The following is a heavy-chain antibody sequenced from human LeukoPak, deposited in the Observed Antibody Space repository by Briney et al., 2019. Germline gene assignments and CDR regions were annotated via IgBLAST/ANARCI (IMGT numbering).Heavy chain of an antibody. CDR2: INPNSGGT. D-gene: IGHD3-22*01. CDR3: ARERKYDSSGYYTS. V-gene: IGHV1-2*02. Sequence: ASVKVSCKASGYTFTGYYMHWVRQAPGQGLEWMGWINPNSGGTNYAQKFQGRVTMTRDTSISTAYMELSRLRSDDTAVYYCARERKYDSSGYYTSWGQGTLVTVSS. J-gene: IGHJ4*02. CDR1: GYTFTGYY.